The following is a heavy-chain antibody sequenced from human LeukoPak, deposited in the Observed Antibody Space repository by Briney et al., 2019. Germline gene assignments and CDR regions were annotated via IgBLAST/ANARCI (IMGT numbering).Heavy chain of an antibody. D-gene: IGHD2-2*01. Sequence: ASVKVSCKTSGYTFTNYDINWVRQATGQGLEWMGWMNPNGGNTGYAQKFQGRVTMTRNTSISTAYMELSSLRSEDTAVYYCARPHCSSTDCHPPEWFDPWGQGTLVTVSS. CDR1: GYTFTNYD. V-gene: IGHV1-8*01. CDR3: ARPHCSSTDCHPPEWFDP. CDR2: MNPNGGNT. J-gene: IGHJ5*02.